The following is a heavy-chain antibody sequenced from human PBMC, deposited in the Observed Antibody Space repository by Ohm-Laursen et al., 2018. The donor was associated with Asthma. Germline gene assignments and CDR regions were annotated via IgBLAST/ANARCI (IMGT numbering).Heavy chain of an antibody. D-gene: IGHD1-7*01. CDR2: IYSGGST. CDR1: GFTVGSDY. V-gene: IGHV3-53*01. CDR3: ARGLLELLH. Sequence: SLRLSCAASGFTVGSDYMTWVRQAPGKGLGWVSAIYSGGSTYYADSVKGRFTISRDNAKNTLYLQMNSLRAEDTAVYYCARGLLELLHWGQGTLVTVSS. J-gene: IGHJ4*02.